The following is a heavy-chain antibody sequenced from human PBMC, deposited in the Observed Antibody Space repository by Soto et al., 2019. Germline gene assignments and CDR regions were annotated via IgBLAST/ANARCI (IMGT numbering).Heavy chain of an antibody. CDR1: GFTFSSYA. Sequence: EVQLLESGGGLVQPGGSLRLSCAASGFTFSSYAMSWVRQAPGKGLEWVSAISGSGGSTYYADSVKGRFTISRDNSKNTLYLQMNSLRAEDTAVYCCAKVPKRLEYLEWFLYIDYWGQGTLVTVSS. V-gene: IGHV3-23*01. CDR2: ISGSGGST. D-gene: IGHD3-3*01. J-gene: IGHJ4*02. CDR3: AKVPKRLEYLEWFLYIDY.